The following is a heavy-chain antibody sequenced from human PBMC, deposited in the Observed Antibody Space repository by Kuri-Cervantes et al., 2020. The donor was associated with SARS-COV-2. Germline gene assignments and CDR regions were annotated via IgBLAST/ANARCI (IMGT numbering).Heavy chain of an antibody. Sequence: ESLKISCTVSGGSISSYYWSWIRQPAGKGLEWIGRIYTSGSTNYNPSLKSRVTISVDTPKNQFSLKLSSVTAADTAVYYCARKEGGDCSSTSCYTIDWYFDPWGRGTLVTVSS. J-gene: IGHJ2*01. CDR2: IYTSGST. CDR3: ARKEGGDCSSTSCYTIDWYFDP. CDR1: GGSISSYY. D-gene: IGHD2-2*02. V-gene: IGHV4-4*07.